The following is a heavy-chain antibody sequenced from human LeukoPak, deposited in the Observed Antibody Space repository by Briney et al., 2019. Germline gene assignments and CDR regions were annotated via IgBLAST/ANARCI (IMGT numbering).Heavy chain of an antibody. D-gene: IGHD1/OR15-1a*01. CDR2: ISGTAGST. Sequence: GGSLRLSCAASGVTFSSYGMHWVRQAPGKGLEWVSAISGTAGSTYYAGSVKGRFTISRDNSKNTLNLQMNSLGAEDTAVYYCAKGKTTGGGPGYYFDYWGQGTLVTVSS. J-gene: IGHJ4*02. CDR1: GVTFSSYG. V-gene: IGHV3-23*01. CDR3: AKGKTTGGGPGYYFDY.